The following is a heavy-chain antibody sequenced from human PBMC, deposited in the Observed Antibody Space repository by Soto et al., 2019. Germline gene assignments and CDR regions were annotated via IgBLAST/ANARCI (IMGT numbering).Heavy chain of an antibody. CDR1: GYSFTSYW. Sequence: GEFLKISCKGSGYSFTSYWISWVRQMPGKGLEWMGRIDPSDSYTNYSPSFQGHVTISADKSISTAYLQWSSLKASDTAMYYCARHGFEWFGENPLNYYYYYGMDVWGQGTTVTAP. CDR3: ARHGFEWFGENPLNYYYYYGMDV. J-gene: IGHJ6*02. D-gene: IGHD3-10*01. CDR2: IDPSDSYT. V-gene: IGHV5-10-1*01.